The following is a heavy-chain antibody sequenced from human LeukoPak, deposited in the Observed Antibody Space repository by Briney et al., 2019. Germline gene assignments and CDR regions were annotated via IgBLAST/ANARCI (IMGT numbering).Heavy chain of an antibody. CDR3: ARSRAVRGAVHFDY. J-gene: IGHJ4*02. CDR1: GFTVSSNY. D-gene: IGHD3-10*01. V-gene: IGHV4-31*02. CDR2: IYYSGST. Sequence: LRLSCAASGFTVSSNYMSWIRQHPGKGLEWIGYIYYSGSTYYNPSLKSRVTISVDTSKNQFSLKLSSVTAADTAVYYCARSRAVRGAVHFDYWGQGTLVTVSS.